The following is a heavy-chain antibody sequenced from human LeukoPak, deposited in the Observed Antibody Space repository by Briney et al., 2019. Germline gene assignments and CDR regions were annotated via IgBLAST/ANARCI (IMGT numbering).Heavy chain of an antibody. D-gene: IGHD1-1*01. J-gene: IGHJ6*03. CDR1: GGSFSGYY. CDR3: ARDYNYYYYYYMDV. Sequence: SETLSLTCAVYGGSFSGYYWSWIRQPPGKGLERIGEINHSGSTNYNPSLKSRVTISVDTSKNQFSLKLSSVTAADTAVYYCARDYNYYYYYYMDVWGKGTTVTVSS. CDR2: INHSGST. V-gene: IGHV4-34*01.